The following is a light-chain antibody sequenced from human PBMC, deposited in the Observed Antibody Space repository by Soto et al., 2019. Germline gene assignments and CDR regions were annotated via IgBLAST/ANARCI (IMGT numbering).Light chain of an antibody. CDR2: DAS. J-gene: IGKJ1*01. CDR3: QQYHIYSGT. V-gene: IGKV1-5*01. Sequence: DIQMTQSPSTLSASVGDRVTITCRASQSIRPWLAWYQQKPGEAPKLLIYDASSLESGVPSRFSGSGSGTEFSLIISSLQPDDSATYYCQQYHIYSGTFGQGTKVDIK. CDR1: QSIRPW.